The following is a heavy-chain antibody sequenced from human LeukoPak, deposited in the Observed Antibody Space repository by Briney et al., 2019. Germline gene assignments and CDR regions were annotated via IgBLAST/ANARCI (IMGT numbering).Heavy chain of an antibody. J-gene: IGHJ4*02. CDR3: AKTPYDSSWSFDY. CDR2: INSDGSST. V-gene: IGHV3-74*01. CDR1: GFTLSNYW. Sequence: GGSLRLSCAASGFTLSNYWMHWVRLAPGKGLMWVSRINSDGSSTNYADSVKGRFTISRDTTKTTLYLQMDGLRAEDTAVYYCAKTPYDSSWSFDYWGQGTLVTVSS. D-gene: IGHD6-13*01.